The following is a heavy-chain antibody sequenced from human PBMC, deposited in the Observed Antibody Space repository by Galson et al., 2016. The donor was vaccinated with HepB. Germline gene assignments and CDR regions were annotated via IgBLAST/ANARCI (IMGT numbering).Heavy chain of an antibody. CDR2: ISSSSRTI. D-gene: IGHD2-15*01. CDR3: ARDETYCSGGSCYDGQLFDY. J-gene: IGHJ4*02. Sequence: SLRLSCAASGFTFSSYSMNWVRQAPGKGLEWLSYISSSSRTIYYAASVKGRFTISRDNAKNSLYLQMNSLRAEDTAVYYCARDETYCSGGSCYDGQLFDYWGPGTLVTVSS. V-gene: IGHV3-48*04. CDR1: GFTFSSYS.